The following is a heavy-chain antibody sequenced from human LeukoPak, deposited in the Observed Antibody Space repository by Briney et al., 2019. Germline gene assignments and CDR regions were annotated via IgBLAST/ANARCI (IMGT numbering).Heavy chain of an antibody. CDR2: IIGSGRST. Sequence: GGSLRLSCAASGFTSNSYVMNWVRQAPGKGLEWVSGIIGSGRSTYYADSVKGRFSISRDNSKNTVYLQMNSLRVEDTAVYFCAKGFNYYASGSHFDSWGQGTLVTVSS. D-gene: IGHD3-10*01. CDR3: AKGFNYYASGSHFDS. V-gene: IGHV3-23*01. J-gene: IGHJ4*02. CDR1: GFTSNSYV.